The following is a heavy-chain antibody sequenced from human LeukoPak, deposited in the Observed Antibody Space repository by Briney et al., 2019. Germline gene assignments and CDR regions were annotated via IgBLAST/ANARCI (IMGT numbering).Heavy chain of an antibody. V-gene: IGHV3-7*03. CDR2: IKQDGSEK. J-gene: IGHJ4*02. D-gene: IGHD2-15*01. CDR1: GFRFSSYW. Sequence: GGSLRLSCAASGFRFSSYWISWVRQAPGKGPEWVANIKQDGSEKSYVDSVKGRSTISRDNAKNSLYLQMNSLRAEDTAVYYCARAGVLFGRDYWGQGTLVTVPS. CDR3: ARAGVLFGRDY.